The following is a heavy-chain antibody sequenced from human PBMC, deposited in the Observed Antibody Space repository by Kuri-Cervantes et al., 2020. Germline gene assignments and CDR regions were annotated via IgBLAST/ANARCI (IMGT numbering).Heavy chain of an antibody. V-gene: IGHV3-48*01. D-gene: IGHD6-13*01. CDR1: GFTFSSYS. J-gene: IGHJ6*02. Sequence: GESLKISCAASGFTFSSYSMNWVRQAPGKGLEWVSYISSSSSTIYYADSVKGRFTISRDNSKNSPYLQMNSLRAEDTAVYYCARDKSFGTNTQLVVGGVLYYYYGMDVWGQGTTVTVSS. CDR2: ISSSSSTI. CDR3: ARDKSFGTNTQLVVGGVLYYYYGMDV.